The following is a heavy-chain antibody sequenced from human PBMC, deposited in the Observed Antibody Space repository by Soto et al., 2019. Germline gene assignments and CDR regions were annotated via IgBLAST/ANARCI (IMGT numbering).Heavy chain of an antibody. CDR2: SHQSGKT. CDR3: PTRDSSRFY. Sequence: QVQLQESGPGLVKPSGTLSLTCAVSGVSISSHDWWTWVRQPPGKGLEWIGESHQSGKTNYNSSLESRSTISVDKSKNQFSLKLTSVTVADTAVYYGPTRDSSRFYWGQGTLVTVSS. V-gene: IGHV4-4*02. D-gene: IGHD6-13*01. CDR1: GVSISSHDW. J-gene: IGHJ4*02.